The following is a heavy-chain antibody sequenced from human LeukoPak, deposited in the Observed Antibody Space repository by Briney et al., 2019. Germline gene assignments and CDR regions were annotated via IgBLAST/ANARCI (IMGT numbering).Heavy chain of an antibody. CDR2: INPNSGGT. CDR3: ARDRSGYDNFDY. J-gene: IGHJ4*02. D-gene: IGHD3-3*01. Sequence: ASVKVSCKASGYTFTVYYMHWVRQAPGEGGEGMGWINPNSGGTNYTQKFQGRVTMTRDTSISTAYMELSRLRSDDTAVYYCARDRSGYDNFDYWGQGTLVTVSS. CDR1: GYTFTVYY. V-gene: IGHV1-2*02.